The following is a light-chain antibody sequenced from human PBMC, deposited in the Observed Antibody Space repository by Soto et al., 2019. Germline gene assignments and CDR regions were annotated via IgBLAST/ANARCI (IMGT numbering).Light chain of an antibody. CDR2: EVT. V-gene: IGLV2-14*01. CDR1: SSDFYGYNY. Sequence: QSVLTQPASVSGSPGQSITISCTGTSSDFYGYNYVSWYQQLPGKAPKLLIYEVTSRPSGVSNRFSGSKSGSTASLTISGLLAEDEADYYCSSYTSGSTPYVFGTGTKVTVL. J-gene: IGLJ1*01. CDR3: SSYTSGSTPYV.